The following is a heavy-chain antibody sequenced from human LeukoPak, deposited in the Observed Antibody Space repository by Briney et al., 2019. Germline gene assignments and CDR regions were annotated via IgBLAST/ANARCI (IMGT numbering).Heavy chain of an antibody. V-gene: IGHV3-23*01. D-gene: IGHD2-15*01. J-gene: IGHJ4*02. CDR1: GFTFGSCL. Sequence: GGTLRLSCEASGFTFGSCLMGWVRQAPGKGLEWVSTISPSGDNTYYADSVKGRFTIARDNSQNTLYLQLSSLRADDTAVYFCAKRQCYSGGGCYFDSWGQGALVTVSS. CDR3: AKRQCYSGGGCYFDS. CDR2: ISPSGDNT.